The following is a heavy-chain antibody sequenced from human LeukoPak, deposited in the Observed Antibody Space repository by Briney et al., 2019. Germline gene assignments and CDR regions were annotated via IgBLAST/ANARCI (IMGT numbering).Heavy chain of an antibody. CDR1: GYTFTVYY. Sequence: ASVRVSSKTSGYTFTVYYIHWVRQAPGQGGEGRGWINPNRGDTKYAQKFQGRVSMPGDTSISTAYMELSRLRSDDTAVYYCARGEFGSMSYYSAPGDWFDPWGQGTLVTVSS. D-gene: IGHD3-10*01. CDR3: ARGEFGSMSYYSAPGDWFDP. J-gene: IGHJ5*02. V-gene: IGHV1-2*02. CDR2: INPNRGDT.